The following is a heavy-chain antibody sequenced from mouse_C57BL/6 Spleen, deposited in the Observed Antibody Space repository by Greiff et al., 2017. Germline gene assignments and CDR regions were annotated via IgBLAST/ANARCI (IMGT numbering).Heavy chain of an antibody. V-gene: IGHV1-53*01. D-gene: IGHD1-1*01. CDR1: GYTFTSYW. Sequence: QVQLKQPGTELVKPGASVKLSCKASGYTFTSYWMHWVKQRPGQGLEWIGNINPSNGGTNYNEKFKSKATLTVDKSSSTAYMQLSSLTSEDSAVYYCARYPPTTVVATDYAMDYWGQGTSVTVSS. J-gene: IGHJ4*01. CDR2: INPSNGGT. CDR3: ARYPPTTVVATDYAMDY.